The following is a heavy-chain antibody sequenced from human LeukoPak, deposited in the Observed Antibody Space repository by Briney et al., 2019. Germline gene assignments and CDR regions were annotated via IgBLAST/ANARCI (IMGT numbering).Heavy chain of an antibody. CDR1: GYTFTSYY. J-gene: IGHJ4*02. V-gene: IGHV1-46*01. D-gene: IGHD5-18*01. CDR3: ARDGELTVDTAMVGLSFGY. CDR2: INPSGGST. Sequence: ASVKVSCKASGYTFTSYYMHWVRQAPGQGLEWMGIINPSGGSTSYAQKFQGRVTMTRDTSTSTVYMELSSLRSEDTAVYYCARDGELTVDTAMVGLSFGYWGQGTLVTVSS.